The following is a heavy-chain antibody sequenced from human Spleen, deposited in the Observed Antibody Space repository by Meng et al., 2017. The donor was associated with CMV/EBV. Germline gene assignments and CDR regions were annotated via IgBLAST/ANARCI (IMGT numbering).Heavy chain of an antibody. J-gene: IGHJ4*02. CDR3: ARGKDYDLWGGYTYYFDY. V-gene: IGHV2-5*01. CDR2: IYWNDDK. CDR1: GFSLSTSGVG. D-gene: IGHD3-3*01. Sequence: SGPTLVKPTQTLTLTCTFSGFSLSTSGVGVGWIRQPPGKALKWLAVIYWNDDKGYSPSLNHRLTITKDTSKNQVVLTMTNMDPVDTATYYCARGKDYDLWGGYTYYFDYWGQGTLVTVSS.